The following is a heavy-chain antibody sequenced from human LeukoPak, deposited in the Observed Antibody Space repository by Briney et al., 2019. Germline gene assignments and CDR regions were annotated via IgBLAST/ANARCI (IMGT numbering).Heavy chain of an antibody. CDR2: IYSGGST. D-gene: IGHD6-19*01. Sequence: GGSLRLSCAASGFTVSSNYMSWVRQAPGEGLEWVSVIYSGGSTYYADSVKGRFTISRDNSKNTLYLQMNSLRAEDTAVYYCANYSSGWYDYWGQGTLVTVSS. V-gene: IGHV3-53*01. CDR3: ANYSSGWYDY. CDR1: GFTVSSNY. J-gene: IGHJ4*02.